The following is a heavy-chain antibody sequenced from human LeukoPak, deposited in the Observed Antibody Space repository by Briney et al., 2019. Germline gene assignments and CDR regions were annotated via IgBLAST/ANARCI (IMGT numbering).Heavy chain of an antibody. J-gene: IGHJ3*02. D-gene: IGHD6-13*01. Sequence: ASVKVSCKASGYTFTSYGISWVRQAPGQGLEWMGWISAYNGNTNYAQKLQGRVTMTTDTSTSTAYMELSRLRSGDTAVYYCARGGIYSSSWYGFTDAFDIWGQGTMVTVSS. CDR1: GYTFTSYG. CDR3: ARGGIYSSSWYGFTDAFDI. V-gene: IGHV1-18*01. CDR2: ISAYNGNT.